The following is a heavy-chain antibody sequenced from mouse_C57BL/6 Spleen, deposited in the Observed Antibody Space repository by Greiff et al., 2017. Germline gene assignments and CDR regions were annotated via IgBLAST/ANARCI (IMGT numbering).Heavy chain of an antibody. V-gene: IGHV1-54*01. D-gene: IGHD1-1*01. CDR3: ARPYYDVYYAMDY. Sequence: QVQLKESGAELVRPGTSVKVSCKASGYAFTNYLIEWVKQRPGQGLEWIGVINPGSGGTNYNEKFKGKATLTEDKSSSTAYMPLSSLTSEDAAVYFCARPYYDVYYAMDYWGQRTSVTVSS. J-gene: IGHJ4*01. CDR1: GYAFTNYL. CDR2: INPGSGGT.